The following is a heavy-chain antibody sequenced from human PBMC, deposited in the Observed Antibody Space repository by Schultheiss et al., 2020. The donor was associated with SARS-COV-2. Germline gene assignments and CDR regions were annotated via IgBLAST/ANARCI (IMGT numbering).Heavy chain of an antibody. D-gene: IGHD4-17*01. CDR2: ISSSSSTI. V-gene: IGHV3-48*04. CDR3: ARAVAYGDYGWFDP. CDR1: GFTFSSYS. J-gene: IGHJ5*02. Sequence: GESLKISCAASGFTFSSYSMNWVRQAPGKGLEWVSYISSSSSTIYYADSVKGRFTISRDNAKNSLYLQMNSLRAEDTAVYYCARAVAYGDYGWFDPWGQGTLVTVSS.